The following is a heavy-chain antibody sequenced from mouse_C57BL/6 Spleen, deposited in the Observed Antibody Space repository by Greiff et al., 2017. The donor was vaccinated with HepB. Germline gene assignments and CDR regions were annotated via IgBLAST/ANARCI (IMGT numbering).Heavy chain of an antibody. CDR3: ARSPYDYDGDYYAMDY. D-gene: IGHD2-4*01. Sequence: QVQLQQPGAELVKPGASVKLSCKASGYTFTSYWMQWVKQRPGQGLEWIGEIDPSDSYTNYNQQFKGKATLTVDTSSSTAYMQLSSLTSEDSAVYYCARSPYDYDGDYYAMDYWGQGTSVTVSS. CDR1: GYTFTSYW. V-gene: IGHV1-50*01. CDR2: IDPSDSYT. J-gene: IGHJ4*01.